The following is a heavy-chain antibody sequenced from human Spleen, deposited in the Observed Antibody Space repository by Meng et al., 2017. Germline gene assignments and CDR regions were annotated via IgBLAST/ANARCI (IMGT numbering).Heavy chain of an antibody. D-gene: IGHD1-26*01. V-gene: IGHV4-34*01. Sequence: GQLQQCGAGLLQPSETQSLTCAVYNGAFNGYSWTWIRQPPGKGLEWIGEINHSGSTNYNPSLKGRVTILVDSSKNQFSLRLNSVTAADTAMYYCARGGLYSGSYCRYWGQGSLVTVSS. CDR1: NGAFNGYS. CDR2: INHSGST. CDR3: ARGGLYSGSYCRY. J-gene: IGHJ4*02.